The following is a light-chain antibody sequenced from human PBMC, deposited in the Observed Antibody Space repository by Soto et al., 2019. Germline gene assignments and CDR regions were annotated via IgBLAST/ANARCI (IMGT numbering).Light chain of an antibody. Sequence: ESVLTQSPGTLSLSPGERAALSCRASQNVPNSYLAWYQQKPGQAPRLLIYDVFKRASGIPARFSGSGSGTDFTLTISSLEPEDSAVYFCQHRDDWPTFGQGTKVDI. V-gene: IGKV3-11*01. CDR1: QNVPNSY. J-gene: IGKJ1*01. CDR3: QHRDDWPT. CDR2: DVF.